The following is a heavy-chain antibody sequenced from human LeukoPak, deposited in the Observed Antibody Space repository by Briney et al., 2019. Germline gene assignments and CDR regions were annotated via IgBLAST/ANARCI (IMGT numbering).Heavy chain of an antibody. Sequence: PSETLSLTCTVSGGSISSYYWSWIRQPPGKGLEWIGYIYYSGSTNYNPSLKSRVTISVDTSKNQFSLKLSSVTAADTAVYYCARGNGGSWNSPVDYWGQGTLVTVSS. CDR3: ARGNGGSWNSPVDY. J-gene: IGHJ4*02. CDR2: IYYSGST. D-gene: IGHD1-7*01. V-gene: IGHV4-59*01. CDR1: GGSISSYY.